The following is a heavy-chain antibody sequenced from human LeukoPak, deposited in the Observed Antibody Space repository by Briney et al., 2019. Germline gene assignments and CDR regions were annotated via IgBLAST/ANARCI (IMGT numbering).Heavy chain of an antibody. CDR2: INHSGGT. CDR3: ARGHPLLDY. V-gene: IGHV4-34*01. J-gene: IGHJ4*02. D-gene: IGHD2-21*02. CDR1: GGSFSGYY. Sequence: PSETLSLTCAVYGGSFSGYYWTWIRQPPGKGLEWTGEINHSGGTNYNPSLKSRVAISVDTSKNQFSLKLSSVTAADTAVYYCARGHPLLDYWGQGTLVTVSS.